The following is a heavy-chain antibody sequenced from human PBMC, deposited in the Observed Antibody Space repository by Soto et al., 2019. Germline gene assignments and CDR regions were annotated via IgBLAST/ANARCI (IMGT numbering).Heavy chain of an antibody. CDR1: GGSISSGGYY. CDR3: ARDLIYGDYRWFDP. J-gene: IGHJ5*02. D-gene: IGHD4-17*01. V-gene: IGHV4-31*02. CDR2: IYYSGST. Sequence: SETLSLTCTVSGGSISSGGYYWSWIRQHPGKGLEWIGYIYYSGSTYYNPSLKSRVTISVDTSKNQFSLKLSSVTAEDTAVYYCARDLIYGDYRWFDPWGQGTLVTVSS.